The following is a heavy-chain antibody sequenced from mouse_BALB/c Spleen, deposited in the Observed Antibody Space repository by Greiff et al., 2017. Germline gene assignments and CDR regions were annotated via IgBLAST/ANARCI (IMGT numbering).Heavy chain of an antibody. D-gene: IGHD2-2*01. CDR3: ARKNYGYDWYFDV. V-gene: IGHV8-12*01. CDR2: IYWDDDK. J-gene: IGHJ1*01. Sequence: QVQLKESGPGILQPSQTLSLTCSFSGFSLSTSGMGVSWIRQPSGKGLEWLAHIYWDDDKRYNPSLKSRLTISKDTSRNQVFLKITSVDTADTATYYCARKNYGYDWYFDVWGAGTTVTVSS. CDR1: GFSLSTSGMG.